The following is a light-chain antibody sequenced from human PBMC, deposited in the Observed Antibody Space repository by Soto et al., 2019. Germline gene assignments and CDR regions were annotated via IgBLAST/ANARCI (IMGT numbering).Light chain of an antibody. V-gene: IGLV1-44*01. J-gene: IGLJ1*01. CDR3: AAWDDSLNGRV. Sequence: QSVLTQPPSASGTLGQRVTISCSGSNSKIGSNTVNWYQQLPGTAPKLLIYYDNLRPSGVPDRISGSKSGTSASLAISGLQSDDEADYYCAAWDDSLNGRVFGTGTNFTVL. CDR1: NSKIGSNT. CDR2: YDN.